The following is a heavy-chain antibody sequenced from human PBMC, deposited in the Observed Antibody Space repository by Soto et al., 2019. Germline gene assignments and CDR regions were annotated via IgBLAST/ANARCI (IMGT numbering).Heavy chain of an antibody. CDR3: ARPGAPTDTVVYDF. CDR2: IYPGDSET. D-gene: IGHD5-18*01. V-gene: IGHV5-51*01. J-gene: IGHJ4*02. Sequence: GESLKISCNASGYSFANYWIGWVCQKPGKGLEWMGVIYPGDSETTYSPSFEGQVIISVDRSRGTAFLEWSSLKASGTAMYYCARPGAPTDTVVYDFWGQGTQVTVSS. CDR1: GYSFANYW.